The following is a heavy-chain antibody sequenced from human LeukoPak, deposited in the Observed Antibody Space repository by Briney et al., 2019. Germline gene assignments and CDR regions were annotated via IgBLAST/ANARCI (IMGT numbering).Heavy chain of an antibody. CDR3: AGGMGVTREYYYYYMDV. Sequence: ASVKVSCKASGYTFTGYYMHWVRQAPGQGLEWMGWINPNSGGTNYAQKFQGRVTMTRDTSISTAYMELSRLRSDDTAVYYCAGGMGVTREYYYYYMDVWGKGTTVTVSS. CDR1: GYTFTGYY. CDR2: INPNSGGT. J-gene: IGHJ6*03. D-gene: IGHD1-26*01. V-gene: IGHV1-2*02.